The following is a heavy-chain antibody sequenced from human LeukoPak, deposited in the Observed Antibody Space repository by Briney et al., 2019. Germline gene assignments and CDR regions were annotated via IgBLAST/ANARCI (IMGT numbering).Heavy chain of an antibody. CDR1: GFTFNIYG. V-gene: IGHV3-23*01. CDR3: AKDLFHCSSTSCYPTDY. CDR2: ISGSGGST. J-gene: IGHJ4*02. D-gene: IGHD2-2*01. Sequence: GGSLRLSCAASGFTFNIYGMHWVRQAPGKGLEWVSAISGSGGSTYYADSVKGRFTISRDNSKNTLYLQMNSLRAEDTAVYYCAKDLFHCSSTSCYPTDYWGQGTLVTVSS.